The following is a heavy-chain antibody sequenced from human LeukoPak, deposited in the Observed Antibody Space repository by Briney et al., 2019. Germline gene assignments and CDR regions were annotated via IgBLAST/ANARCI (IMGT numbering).Heavy chain of an antibody. V-gene: IGHV3-21*01. CDR3: ARDPGTLERLFETNWFDP. J-gene: IGHJ5*02. CDR2: ISSSSSYI. Sequence: PGGSLRLSCAASGFTFSSYSMNWVRQAPGKGLEWVSSISSSSSYIYYADSVKGRFTISRDNAKNSLYLQMNSLRAEDTAVYYCARDPGTLERLFETNWFDPWGQGTLVTVSS. D-gene: IGHD1-1*01. CDR1: GFTFSSYS.